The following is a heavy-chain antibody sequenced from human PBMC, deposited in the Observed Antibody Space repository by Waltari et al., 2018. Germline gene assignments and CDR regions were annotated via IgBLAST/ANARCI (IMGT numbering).Heavy chain of an antibody. CDR2: IYSGGGI. Sequence: EVQLVESGGGLMQPGGSLRISCAAPGFTVSNNYITWVRQAPGKGLQWVSLIYSGGGIHYADSVKGRFTISRDNVKNTVYLQMNSLRAEDTAVYYCGNIGAFDIWGQGTMVTVSS. J-gene: IGHJ3*02. CDR3: GNIGAFDI. V-gene: IGHV3-53*01. D-gene: IGHD5-12*01. CDR1: GFTVSNNY.